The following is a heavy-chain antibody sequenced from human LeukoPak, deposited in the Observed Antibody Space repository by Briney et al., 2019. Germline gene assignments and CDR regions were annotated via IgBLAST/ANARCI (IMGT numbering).Heavy chain of an antibody. V-gene: IGHV3-33*01. CDR2: ICYDGSNK. Sequence: PGGSLRLSCAASGFTFSSYGMRWVRQAPDKGLERVAVICYDGSNKYYADPVKGRFTISRDNSKTTLYLQMNSLRAEDTAVYYCARGSGNSGYDDYYYYYGMDVWGQGTTVTVSS. CDR1: GFTFSSYG. J-gene: IGHJ6*02. D-gene: IGHD5-12*01. CDR3: ARGSGNSGYDDYYYYYGMDV.